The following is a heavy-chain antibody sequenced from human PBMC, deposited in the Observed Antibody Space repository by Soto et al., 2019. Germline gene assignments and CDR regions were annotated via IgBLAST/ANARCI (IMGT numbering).Heavy chain of an antibody. CDR1: GGSISSGDYY. Sequence: SETLSLTCTVSGGSISSGDYYWSWIRQPPGKGLEWIGYIYYSGSTYYNPSLKSRVTISVDTSKNQFSLKLSSVTAADTAVYYCARSVDYGDYDAKYNWFDPWGQGTLVTVSS. CDR3: ARSVDYGDYDAKYNWFDP. J-gene: IGHJ5*02. D-gene: IGHD4-17*01. V-gene: IGHV4-30-4*01. CDR2: IYYSGST.